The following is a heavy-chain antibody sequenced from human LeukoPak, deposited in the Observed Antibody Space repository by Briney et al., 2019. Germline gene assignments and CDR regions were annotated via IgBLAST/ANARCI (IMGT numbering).Heavy chain of an antibody. CDR1: GFTFSSYG. J-gene: IGHJ4*02. CDR2: ISSSSGTT. D-gene: IGHD3-10*01. Sequence: GGSPRLSCEVSGFTFSSYGMNWVRQAPGKGLEWVSYISSSSGTTSYADSVKGRFTISRDNAKNSLYLQMSSLRAEDTAVYYCVRDRGFGADDYWGQGTLVTVSS. V-gene: IGHV3-48*04. CDR3: VRDRGFGADDY.